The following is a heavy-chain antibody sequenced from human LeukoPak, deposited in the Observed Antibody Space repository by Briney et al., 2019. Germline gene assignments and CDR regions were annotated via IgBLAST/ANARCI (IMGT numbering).Heavy chain of an antibody. Sequence: GGSLRLSCAASGFTFSSYSMNWVRQAPGKGLEWVSYISGYSSTIYYADSVKGRFTISRDNAKNSLYLQMNSLRAEDTAVYYCARCHGDFWNGYGAFDIWGQGTMVTVSS. CDR1: GFTFSSYS. CDR3: ARCHGDFWNGYGAFDI. D-gene: IGHD3-3*01. CDR2: ISGYSSTI. J-gene: IGHJ3*02. V-gene: IGHV3-48*01.